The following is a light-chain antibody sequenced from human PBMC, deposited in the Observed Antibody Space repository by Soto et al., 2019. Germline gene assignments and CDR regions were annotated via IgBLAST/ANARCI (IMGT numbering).Light chain of an antibody. V-gene: IGLV1-36*01. Sequence: QSVLTQPPSVSEAPRQRVTISCSGSTANIGKNAVNWYQQLPGKAPKLLIFYDDLLPSGVSDRFSGSKSGTSASLAISGLQSEDEADYYCAAWDDSLNGPVFGTGTKLTVL. J-gene: IGLJ1*01. CDR1: TANIGKNA. CDR2: YDD. CDR3: AAWDDSLNGPV.